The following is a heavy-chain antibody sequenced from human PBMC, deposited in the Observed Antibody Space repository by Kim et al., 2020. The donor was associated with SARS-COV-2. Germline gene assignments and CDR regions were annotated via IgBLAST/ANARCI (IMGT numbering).Heavy chain of an antibody. Sequence: GGSLRLSCVASGFTFSSSALTWVRQAPGKGLEWVSAISGNAESTFYADSVKGRFTISRDNSKNTLYLQMNSLRAEDTAIYYCANGRGVIPNDYWGQGTLVTVSS. V-gene: IGHV3-23*01. CDR3: ANGRGVIPNDY. D-gene: IGHD3-10*01. CDR1: GFTFSSSA. CDR2: ISGNAEST. J-gene: IGHJ4*02.